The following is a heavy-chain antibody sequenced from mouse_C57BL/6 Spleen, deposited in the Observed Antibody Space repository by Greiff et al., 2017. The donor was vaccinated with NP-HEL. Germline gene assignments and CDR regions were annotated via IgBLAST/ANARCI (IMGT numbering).Heavy chain of an antibody. CDR2: INPNNGGT. Sequence: EVQLQQSGPELVKPGASVKIPCKASGYTFTDYNMDWVKQSHGKSLEWIGDINPNNGGTIYNQKFKGKATLTVDKSSSTAYMELRSLTSEDTAVYYCARYRYSNFYWYFDVWGTGTTVTVSS. V-gene: IGHV1-18*01. D-gene: IGHD2-5*01. CDR3: ARYRYSNFYWYFDV. CDR1: GYTFTDYN. J-gene: IGHJ1*03.